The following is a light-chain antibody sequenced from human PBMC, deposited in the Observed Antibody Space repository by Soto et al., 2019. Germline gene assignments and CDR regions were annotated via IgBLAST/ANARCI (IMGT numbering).Light chain of an antibody. Sequence: MVMTQSPATLAVSPGERAALSCRASQSVSSNLAWYQQKPGQAPRLLIYGASTRATGIPARFSGSGSGTEFTLTISSLQSEDFAVSYCQQYNNWPWTFGQGTKV. CDR1: QSVSSN. CDR3: QQYNNWPWT. CDR2: GAS. J-gene: IGKJ1*01. V-gene: IGKV3-15*01.